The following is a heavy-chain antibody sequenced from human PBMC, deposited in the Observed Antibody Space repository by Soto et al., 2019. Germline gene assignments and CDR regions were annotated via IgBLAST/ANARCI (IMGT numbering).Heavy chain of an antibody. V-gene: IGHV1-3*01. CDR1: GYTFSGHA. J-gene: IGHJ5*02. Sequence: QVHFVQSGAEVKKPGASVKVSCKASGYTFSGHAIHWLRQAPGQRPEWMGWINAGNSKTYYSEKFEGRVTFTRDTVATTVNMELTSLTSEDTAVYYCGRDQSGTGYYVDWFDPWGQGTLVTFSS. D-gene: IGHD3-10*02. CDR2: INAGNSKT. CDR3: GRDQSGTGYYVDWFDP.